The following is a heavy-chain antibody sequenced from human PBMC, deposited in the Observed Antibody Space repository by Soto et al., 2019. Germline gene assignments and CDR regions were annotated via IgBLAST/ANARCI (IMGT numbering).Heavy chain of an antibody. CDR2: ISGSGGST. Sequence: EVQLLESGGGLVQPGGSLRLSCAASGFTFSSYAMSWVRQAPGKGLEWVSAISGSGGSTYYADSAKGRFTISRDNSKNTLYLQMNSLRAEDTAVYYCAKDHYPHEYYYVPRGGLFDYWGQGTLVTVSS. V-gene: IGHV3-23*01. D-gene: IGHD3-10*02. J-gene: IGHJ4*02. CDR3: AKDHYPHEYYYVPRGGLFDY. CDR1: GFTFSSYA.